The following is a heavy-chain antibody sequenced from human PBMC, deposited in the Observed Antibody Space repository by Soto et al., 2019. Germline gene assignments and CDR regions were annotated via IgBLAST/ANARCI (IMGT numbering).Heavy chain of an antibody. CDR2: IFDTGST. CDR3: AIHKRPRSSDY. Sequence: PSETLSLTCPVSADSIDSFYWSWVRQRPGKGLEWIGYIFDTGSTNYNPSLKSRVTISVDTSKHQFSLKLSSVTAADTAVYYCAIHKRPRSSDYPGPAPLLT. CDR1: ADSIDSFY. V-gene: IGHV4-59*01. J-gene: IGHJ4*02. D-gene: IGHD6-6*01.